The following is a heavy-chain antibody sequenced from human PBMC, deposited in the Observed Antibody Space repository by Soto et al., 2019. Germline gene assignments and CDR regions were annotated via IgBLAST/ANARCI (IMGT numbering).Heavy chain of an antibody. V-gene: IGHV3-7*03. CDR1: GFSFSSYW. J-gene: IGHJ5*02. CDR3: AITTSTVSCWFDP. Sequence: GGSVRLSCAASGFSFSSYWMSWVRQAPGKGPEWVANIKEDGGEQHYVDSVKGRFTISRDNTENSLFLQMNNLRAEDSAIYYCAITTSTVSCWFDPWGPGTQVTVSS. D-gene: IGHD4-4*01. CDR2: IKEDGGEQ.